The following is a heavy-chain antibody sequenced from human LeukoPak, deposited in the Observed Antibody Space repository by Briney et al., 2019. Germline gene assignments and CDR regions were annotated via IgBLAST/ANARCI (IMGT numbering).Heavy chain of an antibody. CDR3: ARSSGDYYDSSPGAFDI. V-gene: IGHV3-30*03. D-gene: IGHD3-22*01. Sequence: GGSLRLSCAASGFTFSSYGMHWVRQAPGKGLEWVAVISYDGSNKYYADSVKGRFTISRDNSKNTLYLQMNSLRAEDTAVYYCARSSGDYYDSSPGAFDIWGQGTMVTVSS. CDR1: GFTFSSYG. CDR2: ISYDGSNK. J-gene: IGHJ3*02.